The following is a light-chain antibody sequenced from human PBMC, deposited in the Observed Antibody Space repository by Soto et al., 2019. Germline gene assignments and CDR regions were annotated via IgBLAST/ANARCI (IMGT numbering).Light chain of an antibody. CDR3: QQYDYSRT. J-gene: IGKJ2*01. CDR1: QSVSDS. Sequence: DIQMTQSPSTLSASVGDTVTITCRASQSVSDSLAWYPVKPGEAPKLLIFDVSNLETGVPSRFSGSGSGTEFSHTVRGLQPDDFATDYGQQYDYSRTFGQGTKVEIK. V-gene: IGKV1-5*01. CDR2: DVS.